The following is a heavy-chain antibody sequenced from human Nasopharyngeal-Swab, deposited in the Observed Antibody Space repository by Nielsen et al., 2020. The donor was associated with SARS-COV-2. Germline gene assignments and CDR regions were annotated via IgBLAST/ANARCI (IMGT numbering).Heavy chain of an antibody. Sequence: ASVKVSCKASGYTFTSYGISWVRQAPGQGLEWMGWISAYNGNTNYAQKLQGRVTMTTDTSTSTAYMELRSLRSDDTAVYYCARRSSRDYYDSNGYEDYWGQGTLVTVSS. CDR1: GYTFTSYG. J-gene: IGHJ4*02. V-gene: IGHV1-18*01. CDR2: ISAYNGNT. D-gene: IGHD3-22*01. CDR3: ARRSSRDYYDSNGYEDY.